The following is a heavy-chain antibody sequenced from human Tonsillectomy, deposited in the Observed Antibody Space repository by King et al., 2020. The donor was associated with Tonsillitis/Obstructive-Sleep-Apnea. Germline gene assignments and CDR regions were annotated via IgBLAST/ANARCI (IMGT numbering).Heavy chain of an antibody. Sequence: VQLVESGGGLVQPGRSLRLSCTASGFTFGDYDMSWVRQAPGKGLEWVGFIRSKAYGGTTEYAASVKGRFTISRDDSKSITYLQMNSLNSEDTAVYYCTRDGPEYYDFWSGYPNFDYWGQGTLVTVSS. D-gene: IGHD3-3*01. CDR1: GFTFGDYD. J-gene: IGHJ4*02. CDR2: IRSKAYGGTT. CDR3: TRDGPEYYDFWSGYPNFDY. V-gene: IGHV3-49*04.